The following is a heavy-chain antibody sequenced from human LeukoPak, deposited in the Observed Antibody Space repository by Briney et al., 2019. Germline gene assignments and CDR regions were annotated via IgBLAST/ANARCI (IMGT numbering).Heavy chain of an antibody. CDR2: ISSSGDSR. Sequence: GGSLRLSCTASGFTFSDYYMSWIRQAPGKGLEWVSYISSSGDSRYYADSVKGRFTISRDNAKNSLYLQMNSLRAEDTAVYYCAAAPNYYDSRGYYPPHFEYWGQGTLVTVAS. CDR3: AAAPNYYDSRGYYPPHFEY. CDR1: GFTFSDYY. V-gene: IGHV3-11*04. J-gene: IGHJ4*02. D-gene: IGHD3-22*01.